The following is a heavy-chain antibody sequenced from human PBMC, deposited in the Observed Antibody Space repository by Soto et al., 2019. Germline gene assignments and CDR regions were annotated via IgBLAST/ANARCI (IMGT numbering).Heavy chain of an antibody. CDR2: IYYSGST. J-gene: IGHJ4*02. CDR3: AGLSGMVDYDFWSGYPYYFDY. Sequence: SETLSLTCTVSGGSISSYYWSWIRQPPGKGLEWIGYIYYSGSTNYNPSLKSRVTISVDTSKNQFSLKLSSVTAADTAVYYCAGLSGMVDYDFWSGYPYYFDYWGQGTLVTVSS. CDR1: GGSISSYY. D-gene: IGHD3-3*01. V-gene: IGHV4-59*08.